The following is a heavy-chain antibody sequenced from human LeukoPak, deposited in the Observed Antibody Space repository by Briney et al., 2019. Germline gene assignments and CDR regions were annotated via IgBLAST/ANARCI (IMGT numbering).Heavy chain of an antibody. Sequence: PSETLPLTCGVSGYSIGGGYFWAWIRQPPGKGLEWIGSICYDGSTQYNPSLQSRVTVSGDTSKNKFSLKLSSLTAADTAVYHCARARIAGVGNGTPSYWFDSWGQATLVIVSS. D-gene: IGHD6-13*01. J-gene: IGHJ5*01. CDR2: ICYDGST. CDR3: ARARIAGVGNGTPSYWFDS. CDR1: GYSIGGGYF. V-gene: IGHV4-38-2*01.